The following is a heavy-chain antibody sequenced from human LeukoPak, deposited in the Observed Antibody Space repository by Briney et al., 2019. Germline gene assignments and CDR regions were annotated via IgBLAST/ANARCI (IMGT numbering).Heavy chain of an antibody. CDR2: INHSGST. CDR1: GGSFSGYY. Sequence: SETLSLTCAVYGGSFSGYYWSWIRQPPGKGLEWIGEINHSGSTNYNPSLKSRVTISVDTSKNQFSLKLSSVTAADTAVYYCARHRDYDILTGYYYFDYWGQGTLVTVSS. J-gene: IGHJ4*02. CDR3: ARHRDYDILTGYYYFDY. D-gene: IGHD3-9*01. V-gene: IGHV4-34*01.